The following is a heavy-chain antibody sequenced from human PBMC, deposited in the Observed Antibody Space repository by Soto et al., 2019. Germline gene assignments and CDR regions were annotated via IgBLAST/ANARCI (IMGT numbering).Heavy chain of an antibody. J-gene: IGHJ6*03. V-gene: IGHV3-21*01. Sequence: EVKLVESGGGLVKPGGSLRLCCAASGFSFSDYTMNWVRQAPGKGLEWVSSISGSSSYIYYADSVKGRFTVSRDNAKKSQNLQRNILRAEDTAVYYCARDGAYCSGTGCRDYYHYMDVWGKGTTVTVSS. CDR1: GFSFSDYT. CDR3: ARDGAYCSGTGCRDYYHYMDV. CDR2: ISGSSSYI. D-gene: IGHD2-2*01.